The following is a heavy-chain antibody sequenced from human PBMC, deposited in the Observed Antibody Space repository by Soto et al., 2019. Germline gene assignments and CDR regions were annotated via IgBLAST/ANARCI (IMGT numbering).Heavy chain of an antibody. D-gene: IGHD3-3*01. Sequence: GGSLRLSCAASGFTFSSYAMTWVRQAPGKGLEWVSGISGNGGSTHYADSVKGRFTISRDNSKDTRSLQMNSLRAEDTAVYYWAKRNDFLSGYPQDYYFDYWGQGTQVTVSS. J-gene: IGHJ4*02. V-gene: IGHV3-23*01. CDR3: AKRNDFLSGYPQDYYFDY. CDR2: ISGNGGST. CDR1: GFTFSSYA.